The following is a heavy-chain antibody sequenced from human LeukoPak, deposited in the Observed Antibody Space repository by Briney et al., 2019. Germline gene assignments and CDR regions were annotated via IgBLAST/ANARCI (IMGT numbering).Heavy chain of an antibody. V-gene: IGHV3-23*01. CDR2: IIGSGGST. CDR3: AKDREYSSGWYP. D-gene: IGHD6-19*01. CDR1: GFTFSSYA. J-gene: IGHJ5*02. Sequence: GGSQRLSCAASGFTFSSYAMSWVRQAPGKGLEWVSAIIGSGGSTYYADSVKGRFTISRDNSKNTLYLQMNSLRAEDTAVYYCAKDREYSSGWYPWGQGTLVTVSS.